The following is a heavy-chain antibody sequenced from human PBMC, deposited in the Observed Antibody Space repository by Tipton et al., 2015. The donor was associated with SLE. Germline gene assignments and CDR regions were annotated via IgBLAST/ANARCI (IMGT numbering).Heavy chain of an antibody. J-gene: IGHJ6*03. D-gene: IGHD2-2*01. Sequence: TLSLTCIVSGDSISSSSYYWGWIRQPPGKGLEWVGTVYYTGNTFYNPSLKSRVTISVDTSKNQFSLKLSSVTAADTAVYYCARDWCSSTSCYGYYYMDVWGKGTTVTVSS. V-gene: IGHV4-39*07. CDR1: GDSISSSSYY. CDR3: ARDWCSSTSCYGYYYMDV. CDR2: VYYTGNT.